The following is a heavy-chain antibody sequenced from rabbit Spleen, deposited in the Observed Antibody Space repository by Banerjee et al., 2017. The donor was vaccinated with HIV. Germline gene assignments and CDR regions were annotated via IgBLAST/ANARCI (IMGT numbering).Heavy chain of an antibody. V-gene: IGHV1S45*01. Sequence: QEQLKETGGGLVQPGGSLTLSCKASGFDFSSYYMSWVRQAPGKGLEWIACINTSDGDTDYANWPKGRFTISKTSSTTVTLQMTGLTAADTATYFCARNYVNTFDPWGPGTLVTVS. CDR1: GFDFSSYYM. CDR2: INTSDGDT. J-gene: IGHJ2*01. CDR3: ARNYVNTFDP. D-gene: IGHD1-1*01.